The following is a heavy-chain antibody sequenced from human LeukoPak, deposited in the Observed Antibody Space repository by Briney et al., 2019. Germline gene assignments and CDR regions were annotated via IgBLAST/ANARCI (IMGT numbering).Heavy chain of an antibody. CDR2: INHSGST. CDR3: ARLWRPMIVVVITSWFDP. CDR1: GGSFSGYY. Sequence: PSETLSLTCAVYGGSFSGYYWSWIRQPPGKGLEWIGEINHSGSTNYNPSLKSRVTISVDTSKNQFSLKLSSVTAADTAVYYCARLWRPMIVVVITSWFDPWGQGALVTVSS. J-gene: IGHJ5*02. D-gene: IGHD3-22*01. V-gene: IGHV4-34*01.